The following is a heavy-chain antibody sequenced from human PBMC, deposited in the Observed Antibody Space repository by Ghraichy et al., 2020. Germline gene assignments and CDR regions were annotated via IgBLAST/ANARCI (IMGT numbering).Heavy chain of an antibody. CDR2: IWYDGSNK. D-gene: IGHD3-3*01. CDR1: GFTFSSYG. V-gene: IGHV3-33*01. CDR3: AREESPRITIFGDYYYYGMDV. Sequence: GESLNISCAASGFTFSSYGMHWVRQAPGKGLEWVAVIWYDGSNKYYADSVKGRFTISRDNSKNTLYLQMNSLRAEDTAVYYCAREESPRITIFGDYYYYGMDVWGQGTTVTVSS. J-gene: IGHJ6*02.